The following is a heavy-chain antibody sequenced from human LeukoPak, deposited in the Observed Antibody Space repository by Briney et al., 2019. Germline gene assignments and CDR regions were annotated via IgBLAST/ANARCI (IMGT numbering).Heavy chain of an antibody. J-gene: IGHJ4*02. CDR3: ATGNYYDSRGYYTFGH. Sequence: GGSLRLSCAASGFSSNKYWMHWVRQAPGKGLVWVSRINGDGSTTSYADSVKSGFTISRDNAKNTLYLQMSSLRAEDTAVYYCATGNYYDSRGYYTFGHWGQGTLVTVSS. V-gene: IGHV3-74*01. CDR2: INGDGSTT. CDR1: GFSSNKYW. D-gene: IGHD3-22*01.